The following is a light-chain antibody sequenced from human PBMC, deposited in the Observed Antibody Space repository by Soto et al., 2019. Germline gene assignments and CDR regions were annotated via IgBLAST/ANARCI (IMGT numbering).Light chain of an antibody. CDR2: YAS. Sequence: DIQMTQSPSTLSASVGDRFAITCRASHNIGSWLAWYQQKPGKAPNLLIYYASTLESGVPSRFSGSGSGTEFTLTISSLQPDDFGSYYCQHMRTFGQGTKVDIK. CDR1: HNIGSW. J-gene: IGKJ1*01. V-gene: IGKV1-5*01. CDR3: QHMRT.